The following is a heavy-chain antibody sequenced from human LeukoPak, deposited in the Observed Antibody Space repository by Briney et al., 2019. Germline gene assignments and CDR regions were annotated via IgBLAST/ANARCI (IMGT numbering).Heavy chain of an antibody. J-gene: IGHJ6*03. CDR2: IRYDGSNK. D-gene: IGHD2-8*01. CDR3: AKAPLYAHSYMDV. Sequence: GGSLRLSCAASGFTFSSYGMHWVRQAPGKGLEWVAFIRYDGSNKYYADSVKGRFTISRDNSKNTLYLQMNSLRAEDTAVYYCAKAPLYAHSYMDVWGKGTTVTISS. V-gene: IGHV3-30*02. CDR1: GFTFSSYG.